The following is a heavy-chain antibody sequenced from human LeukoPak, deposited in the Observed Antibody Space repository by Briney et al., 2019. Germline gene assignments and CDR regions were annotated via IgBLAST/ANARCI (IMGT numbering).Heavy chain of an antibody. Sequence: ASVKVSCKASGYTFTDYFIHWVRQAPGQGLEWMGWINPKNGGTFYSQKFQGRVTMTRDTSISTAYMELSRLRSDDTAVYYCARGPHPYYYDSSGYYDDWGQGTLVTVSS. CDR1: GYTFTDYF. D-gene: IGHD3-22*01. CDR2: INPKNGGT. V-gene: IGHV1-2*02. CDR3: ARGPHPYYYDSSGYYDD. J-gene: IGHJ4*02.